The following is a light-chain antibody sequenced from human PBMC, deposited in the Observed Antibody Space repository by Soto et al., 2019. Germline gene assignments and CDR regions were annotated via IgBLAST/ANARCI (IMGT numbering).Light chain of an antibody. CDR3: QQYGTSPFA. J-gene: IGKJ3*01. CDR1: QSVSSSS. V-gene: IGKV3-20*01. Sequence: EIVLTQSPGTLSLSPGESATLSCRASQSVSSSSLAWYQHKPGQAPRLLIFGVSTRATGIPDRFSGSGSGTDFTLTISRLEPEDFAVYYYQQYGTSPFAFGPGTKVDIK. CDR2: GVS.